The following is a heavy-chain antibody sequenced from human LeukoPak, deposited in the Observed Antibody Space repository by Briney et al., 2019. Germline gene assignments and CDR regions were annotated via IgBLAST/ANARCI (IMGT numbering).Heavy chain of an antibody. V-gene: IGHV3-30*02. CDR3: AKDVSAGTPLGH. J-gene: IGHJ4*02. Sequence: GGSLRLSCAASGFTFSSYGMHWVRQAPGKELEWVALIRYDGSNKYYADSVKGRFTISRDNSKNTLYLEMNSLRPEDTAVYYCAKDVSAGTPLGHWGQGILVTVSS. D-gene: IGHD6-13*01. CDR1: GFTFSSYG. CDR2: IRYDGSNK.